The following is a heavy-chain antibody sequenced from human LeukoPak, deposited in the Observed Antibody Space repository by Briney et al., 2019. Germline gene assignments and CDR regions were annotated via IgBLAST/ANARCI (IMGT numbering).Heavy chain of an antibody. Sequence: GGSLRLSWAASGFTFSSHAVSWVRQAPGRGLEWVSSISRGNDMYYADSVKGRFTISRENARTSLSPQTNSLSSENTAVYYCTREDCDNVGCYGASDAWGRGILVTVSS. D-gene: IGHD2-8*01. CDR1: GFTFSSHA. J-gene: IGHJ5*02. CDR3: TREDCDNVGCYGASDA. V-gene: IGHV3-21*06. CDR2: ISRGNDM.